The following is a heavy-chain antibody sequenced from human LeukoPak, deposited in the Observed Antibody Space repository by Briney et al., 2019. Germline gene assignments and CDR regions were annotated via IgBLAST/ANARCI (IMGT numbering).Heavy chain of an antibody. CDR3: ARGLSGQLPRDY. D-gene: IGHD2-2*01. Sequence: ASVKVSCKASGYTFTGYYMHWVRQAPGQGLEWMGWINPNSGGTNYAQKFQGRVTMTRDTSISTAYMELSSLRSEDTAVYYCARGLSGQLPRDYWGQGTLVTVSS. V-gene: IGHV1-2*02. CDR2: INPNSGGT. CDR1: GYTFTGYY. J-gene: IGHJ4*02.